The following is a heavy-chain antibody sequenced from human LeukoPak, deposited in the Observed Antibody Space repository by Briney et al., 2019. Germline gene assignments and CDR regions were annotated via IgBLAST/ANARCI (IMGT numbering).Heavy chain of an antibody. Sequence: ASVKVSCKASGYTFTSYDINWVRQATGQGLEWMGWMNPNSGNTGYAQKFQGRVTITRNTSISTAYMELSRLRSDDTAVYYCARELAKTGSLGYWGQGTLVTVSS. CDR1: GYTFTSYD. V-gene: IGHV1-8*03. D-gene: IGHD1-14*01. J-gene: IGHJ4*02. CDR2: MNPNSGNT. CDR3: ARELAKTGSLGY.